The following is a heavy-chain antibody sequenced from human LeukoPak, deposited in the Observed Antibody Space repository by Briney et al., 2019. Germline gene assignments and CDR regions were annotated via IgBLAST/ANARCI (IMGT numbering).Heavy chain of an antibody. V-gene: IGHV1-69*04. CDR1: GGTFSSYA. CDR3: ARALRPRITMVRGVINGMDV. CDR2: IIPILGIA. J-gene: IGHJ6*02. D-gene: IGHD3-10*01. Sequence: SVKVSCKASGGTFSSYAISWVRQAPGQGLEWMGRIIPILGIANYAQEFQGRVTITADKSTSTAYMELSSLRSEDTAVYYCARALRPRITMVRGVINGMDVWGQGTTVTVSS.